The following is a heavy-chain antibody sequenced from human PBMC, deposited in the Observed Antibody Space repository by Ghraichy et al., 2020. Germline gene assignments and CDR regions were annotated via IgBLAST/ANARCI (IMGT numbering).Heavy chain of an antibody. D-gene: IGHD3-3*01. J-gene: IGHJ4*02. Sequence: GSLNISCAASGFTFENFGIHWVRQAPGKGLEWVAVISYDGSNKYFGDSVKGRFIISRDNSNNTLYLQMNILRTEDTAVYYCARERISIFGVATGYFDYWGQGTLVTVSS. CDR1: GFTFENFG. CDR2: ISYDGSNK. CDR3: ARERISIFGVATGYFDY. V-gene: IGHV3-30*04.